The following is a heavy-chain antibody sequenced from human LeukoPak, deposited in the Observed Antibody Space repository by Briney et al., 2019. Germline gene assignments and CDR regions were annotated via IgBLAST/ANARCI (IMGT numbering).Heavy chain of an antibody. D-gene: IGHD4-23*01. V-gene: IGHV1-24*01. J-gene: IGHJ4*02. Sequence: XSXYTLTELSMXXXRQAPGKGHXXXGXXDPEDGETIYAQKFQGRVTITEDTSTDTAYMELSSLRSEDTAVYYCATSIYGGNPRKSDFDYWGQATLLTVSS. CDR2: XDPEDGET. CDR3: ATSIYGGNPRKSDFDY. CDR1: XYTLTELS.